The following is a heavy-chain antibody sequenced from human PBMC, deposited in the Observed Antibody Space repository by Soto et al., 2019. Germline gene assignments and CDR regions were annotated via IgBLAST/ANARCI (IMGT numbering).Heavy chain of an antibody. CDR2: INPSGGST. Sequence: QVQLVQSGAEVKKPGASVKVSCKASGYTFTSYYMHWVRQAPGQGLEWMGIINPSGGSTSYAQKFEGRVSMTGATSTSTVYMELRSRRSEDTAVYYCARVGLGSGGYYLWCAPWGQGTLVTVSS. J-gene: IGHJ5*02. CDR1: GYTFTSYY. D-gene: IGHD3-10*01. CDR3: ARVGLGSGGYYLWCAP. V-gene: IGHV1-46*01.